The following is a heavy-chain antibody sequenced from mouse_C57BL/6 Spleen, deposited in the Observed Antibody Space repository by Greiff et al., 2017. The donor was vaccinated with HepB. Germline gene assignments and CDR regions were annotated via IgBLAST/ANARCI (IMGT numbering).Heavy chain of an antibody. Sequence: DVMLVGSGGGLVKPGGSLKLSRAASGFTFSDYGMHWVRQAPAKGLEWVAYISSGSSTIYYADTVKGRFTISRDNAKNTLFLQMTRLRSEDTAMYYCASDYGGVDYWGQGTTLTVSS. J-gene: IGHJ2*01. D-gene: IGHD2-4*01. CDR3: ASDYGGVDY. CDR1: GFTFSDYG. V-gene: IGHV5-17*01. CDR2: ISSGSSTI.